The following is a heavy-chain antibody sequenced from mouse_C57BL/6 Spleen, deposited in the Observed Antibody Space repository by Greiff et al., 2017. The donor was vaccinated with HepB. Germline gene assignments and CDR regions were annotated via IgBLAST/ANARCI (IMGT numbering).Heavy chain of an antibody. J-gene: IGHJ2*01. Sequence: QVTLKESGAELVKPGASVKISCKASGYAFSSYWMNWVKQRPGKGLEWIGQIYPGDGDTNYNGKFKGKATLTADKSSSTAYMQLSSLTSEDSAVYFCARDDGYLGPHYWGQGTTLTVSS. CDR3: ARDDGYLGPHY. CDR1: GYAFSSYW. D-gene: IGHD2-3*01. CDR2: IYPGDGDT. V-gene: IGHV1-80*01.